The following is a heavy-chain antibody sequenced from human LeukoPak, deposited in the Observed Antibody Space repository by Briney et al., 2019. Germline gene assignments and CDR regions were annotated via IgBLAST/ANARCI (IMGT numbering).Heavy chain of an antibody. J-gene: IGHJ5*02. Sequence: PSETLSLTCTVSGGSISSSSYYWGWVRQPPGKGLEWIGSIYYSGSTYYNPSLKSRVTISVDTSKNQFSLKLSSVTAADTAVYYCARQNIAAAGTNWFDPWGQGTLVTVSS. CDR2: IYYSGST. D-gene: IGHD6-13*01. V-gene: IGHV4-39*01. CDR1: GGSISSSSYY. CDR3: ARQNIAAAGTNWFDP.